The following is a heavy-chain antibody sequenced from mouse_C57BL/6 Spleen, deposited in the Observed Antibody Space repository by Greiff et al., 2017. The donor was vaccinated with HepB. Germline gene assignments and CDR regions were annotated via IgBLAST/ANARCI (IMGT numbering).Heavy chain of an antibody. CDR1: GYTFTSYW. CDR2: IHPNSGST. D-gene: IGHD2-4*01. V-gene: IGHV1-64*01. CDR3: ASNYYDYEGFAY. J-gene: IGHJ3*01. Sequence: QVHVKQPGAELVKPGASVKLSCKASGYTFTSYWMHWVKQRPGQGLEWIGTIHPNSGSTNYNEKFKSKATLTVDKSSSTAYMQLSSLTSEDSAVYYCASNYYDYEGFAYWGQGTLVTVSA.